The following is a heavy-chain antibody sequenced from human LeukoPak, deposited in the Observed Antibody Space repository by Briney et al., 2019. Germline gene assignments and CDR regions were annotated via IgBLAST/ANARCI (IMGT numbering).Heavy chain of an antibody. CDR2: ISSSGSTI. J-gene: IGHJ6*04. V-gene: IGHV3-48*03. D-gene: IGHD3-10*02. CDR3: AELGITMIGGV. CDR1: GFTFSSYA. Sequence: GGSLRLSCAATGFTFSSYAMNWVRQAPGKGLEWVSYISSSGSTIYYADSVKGRFTISRDNAKNSLYLQMNSLRAEDTAVYYCAELGITMIGGVWGKGTTVTISS.